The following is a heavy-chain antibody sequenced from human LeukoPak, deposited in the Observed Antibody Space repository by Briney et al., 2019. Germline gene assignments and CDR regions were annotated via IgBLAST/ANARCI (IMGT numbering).Heavy chain of an antibody. Sequence: GESLKISCKGSGYSFTTYWIGWVRQMPGKGLEWMGIIYPGDSDTRYSPSFQGQVTISADKSISTAYLQWSSLKASDTAMYYCARPSRYYDILTEVDYWGQGTLVTVSS. CDR3: ARPSRYYDILTEVDY. D-gene: IGHD3-9*01. V-gene: IGHV5-51*01. CDR2: IYPGDSDT. CDR1: GYSFTTYW. J-gene: IGHJ4*02.